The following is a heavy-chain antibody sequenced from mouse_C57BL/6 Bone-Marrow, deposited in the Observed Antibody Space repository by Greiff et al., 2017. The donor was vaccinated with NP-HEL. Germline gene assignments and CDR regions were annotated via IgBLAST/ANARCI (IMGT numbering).Heavy chain of an antibody. J-gene: IGHJ4*01. V-gene: IGHV1-18*01. Sequence: EVKLQESGPELVKPGASVKIPCKASGYTFTDYNMDWVKQSHGKSLEWIGDINPNNGGTIYNQKFKGKATLTVDKSSSTAYMELRSLTSEDTAVYYCARSGEYYDYYYYAMDYWGQGTSVTVSS. CDR2: INPNNGGT. CDR1: GYTFTDYN. CDR3: ARSGEYYDYYYYAMDY. D-gene: IGHD2-4*01.